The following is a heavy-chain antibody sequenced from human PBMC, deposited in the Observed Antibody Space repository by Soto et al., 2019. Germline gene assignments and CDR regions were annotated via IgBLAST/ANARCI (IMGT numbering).Heavy chain of an antibody. D-gene: IGHD6-6*01. Sequence: GGSLRLSCAASGFTFSSYDMHWVRQATGKGLEWVSAIGTAGDTYYPGSVKGRFTISRENAKNSLYLQMNSLRAEDTAVYYCARVGSARAARPIREVPYYFDYWGQGTLVTVSS. CDR2: IGTAGDT. V-gene: IGHV3-13*01. J-gene: IGHJ4*02. CDR3: ARVGSARAARPIREVPYYFDY. CDR1: GFTFSSYD.